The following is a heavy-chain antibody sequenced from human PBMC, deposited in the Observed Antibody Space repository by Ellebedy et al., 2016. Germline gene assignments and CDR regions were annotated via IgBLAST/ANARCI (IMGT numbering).Heavy chain of an antibody. D-gene: IGHD5-24*01. Sequence: GESLKISXAASGFTFSSYGMHWVRQAPGKGLEWVAVISYDGSNKYYADSVKGRFTISRDNSKNTLYLQMNSLRAEDTAVYYCAKEGWLQNYNAFDIWGQGTMVTVSS. V-gene: IGHV3-30*18. CDR1: GFTFSSYG. CDR2: ISYDGSNK. J-gene: IGHJ3*02. CDR3: AKEGWLQNYNAFDI.